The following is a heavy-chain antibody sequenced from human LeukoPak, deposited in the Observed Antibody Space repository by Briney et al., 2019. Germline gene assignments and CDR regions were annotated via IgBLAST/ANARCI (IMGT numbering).Heavy chain of an antibody. CDR1: GGSFSGYY. CDR3: ARGTAVAGIDY. CDR2: INHSGST. Sequence: PSETQSLTCAVYGGSFSGYYWSWIRQPPGKGLEWIGEINHSGSTNYNPSLKSRVTISVDTSKNQFSLKLSSVTAADTAVYYCARGTAVAGIDYWGQGTLVTVSS. V-gene: IGHV4-34*01. D-gene: IGHD6-19*01. J-gene: IGHJ4*02.